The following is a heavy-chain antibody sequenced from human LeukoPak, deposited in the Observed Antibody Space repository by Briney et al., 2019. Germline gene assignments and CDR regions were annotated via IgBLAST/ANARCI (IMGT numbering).Heavy chain of an antibody. CDR1: GFNFRSYW. CDR3: YCAVEDY. D-gene: IGHD2-15*01. Sequence: GGSLRLSCATSGFNFRSYWMSWVRQAPGKGLEWVANIKQDGSEKNYVHSVKGRFTISRDNAKNSLYLEMNSLRADDTAVYYCYCAVEDYWGQGTQVTVSS. V-gene: IGHV3-7*01. CDR2: IKQDGSEK. J-gene: IGHJ4*02.